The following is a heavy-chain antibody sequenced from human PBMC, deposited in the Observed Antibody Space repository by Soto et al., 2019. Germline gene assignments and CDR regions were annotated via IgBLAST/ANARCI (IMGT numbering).Heavy chain of an antibody. Sequence: EVQLLESGGGLVQPGGSLRLSCAASGFTFNNYAMSWVRQAPGKGLEWVSTISGSAYSTYYADSVKGRFTISRDNSKNTLYLQMNSLRAEDTAVYYCAQDPGGVLGVWSDYYFDYWGQGTLVTVSS. CDR1: GFTFNNYA. D-gene: IGHD3-10*01. V-gene: IGHV3-23*01. CDR2: ISGSAYST. CDR3: AQDPGGVLGVWSDYYFDY. J-gene: IGHJ4*02.